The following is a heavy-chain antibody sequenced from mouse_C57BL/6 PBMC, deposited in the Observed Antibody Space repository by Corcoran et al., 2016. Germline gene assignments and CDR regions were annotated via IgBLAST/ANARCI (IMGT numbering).Heavy chain of an antibody. Sequence: QVQLQQSGAELARPGASVKLSCKASGYTFTSYGISWVKQRTGQGLEWIGEIYPRSGNTYYNEKFKGKATLTADKSSSTAYMELRSLTSEDSAVCFCARRGIMDSNYYGSSYDYAMDYWGQGTSVTVSS. D-gene: IGHD1-1*01. J-gene: IGHJ4*01. V-gene: IGHV1-81*01. CDR1: GYTFTSYG. CDR2: IYPRSGNT. CDR3: ARRGIMDSNYYGSSYDYAMDY.